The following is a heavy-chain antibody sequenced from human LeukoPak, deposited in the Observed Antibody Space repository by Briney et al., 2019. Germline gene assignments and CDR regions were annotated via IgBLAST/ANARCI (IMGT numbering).Heavy chain of an antibody. D-gene: IGHD1/OR15-1a*01. CDR1: GYSISSGYY. CDR3: AREGVPYNWNTNWFDP. V-gene: IGHV4-38-2*02. J-gene: IGHJ5*02. CDR2: IYHSGST. Sequence: SETLSLTCTVSGYSISSGYYWGWIRQPPGKGLEWIGSIYHSGSTYYNPSLKSRVTISVDTPKNQFSLKLSSVTAADTAVYYCAREGVPYNWNTNWFDPWGQGTLVTVSS.